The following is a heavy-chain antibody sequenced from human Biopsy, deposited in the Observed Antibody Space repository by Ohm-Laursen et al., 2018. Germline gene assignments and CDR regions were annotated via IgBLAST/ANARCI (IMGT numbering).Heavy chain of an antibody. CDR2: ITWNSGHI. CDR1: DFTFDDYA. Sequence: SLRLSCAASDFTFDDYAMSWVRQRPGKGLEWVSGITWNSGHIAYADSVKGRFTISRDNAKNVLWLQINSLRVDDTAMYYCVKDIRRYFYCMDVWGQGTTVTVS. J-gene: IGHJ6*02. V-gene: IGHV3-9*01. CDR3: VKDIRRYFYCMDV. D-gene: IGHD3-10*01.